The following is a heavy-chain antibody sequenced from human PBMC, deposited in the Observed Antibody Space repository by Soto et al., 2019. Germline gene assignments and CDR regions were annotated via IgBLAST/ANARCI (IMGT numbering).Heavy chain of an antibody. CDR3: ARYGGGCSGGSCYHNWFDP. CDR1: GYTFTSYY. Sequence: GASVKVSCKASGYTFTSYYMHWVRQAPGQGLEWMGIINPSGGSTSYAQKFQDRVTMTRDTSTSTVYMELSSLRSEDTAVYYCARYGGGCSGGSCYHNWFDPWGQGTLVTVSS. V-gene: IGHV1-46*01. CDR2: INPSGGST. D-gene: IGHD2-15*01. J-gene: IGHJ5*02.